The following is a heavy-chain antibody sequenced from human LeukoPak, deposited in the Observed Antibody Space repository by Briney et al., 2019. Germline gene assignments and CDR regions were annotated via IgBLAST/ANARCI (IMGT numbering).Heavy chain of an antibody. CDR3: ARTKGGSVQYFDY. J-gene: IGHJ4*02. V-gene: IGHV1-2*06. CDR2: INPKSGVT. CDR1: GYIFTDYS. Sequence: ASVKVSCKASGYIFTDYSMDWVRQAPGQGLEWMGRINPKSGVTNYAQKFQGSLTMTTDTSTSTAYAELSSLRFDDTAVYYCARTKGGSVQYFDYWGQGTLITVSS. D-gene: IGHD3-16*01.